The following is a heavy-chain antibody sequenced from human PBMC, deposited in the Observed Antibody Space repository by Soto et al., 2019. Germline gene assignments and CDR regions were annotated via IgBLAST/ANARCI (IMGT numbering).Heavy chain of an antibody. V-gene: IGHV4-30-4*01. CDR3: ARDLGYCISTSCHNWFDP. J-gene: IGHJ5*02. Sequence: SETLSLTCTVSGGSISRGDYYWSWIRQPPGKGLEWIGYIYYSGSTYYNPSLKSRVTISVDTSKNQFSLKLSSVTAADTAVYYCARDLGYCISTSCHNWFDPWGQGTLVTVSS. CDR1: GGSISRGDYY. CDR2: IYYSGST. D-gene: IGHD2-2*01.